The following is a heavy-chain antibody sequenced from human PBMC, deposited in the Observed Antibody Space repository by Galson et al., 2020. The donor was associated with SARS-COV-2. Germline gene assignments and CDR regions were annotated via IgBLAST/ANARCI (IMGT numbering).Heavy chain of an antibody. CDR3: ARVPRTSTPIFDY. CDR2: IFYSGYT. D-gene: IGHD2-2*01. V-gene: IGHV4-30-4*01. CDR1: GVSISSGDYY. J-gene: IGHJ4*02. Sequence: SETLSLTCIVSGVSISSGDYYWSWIRQPPGKGLEWIGYIFYSGYTYYSPSLKSRVTISVDTSKNQFSLRLSSVAAADTAVYYCARVPRTSTPIFDYWGQGTLVTVSS.